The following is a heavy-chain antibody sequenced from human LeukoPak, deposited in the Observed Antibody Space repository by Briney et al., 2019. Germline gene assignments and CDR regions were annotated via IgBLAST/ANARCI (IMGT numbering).Heavy chain of an antibody. CDR3: AREGLYYDILTGYYEDY. CDR1: GYTFTSYG. V-gene: IGHV1-18*01. Sequence: ASVKVSFKASGYTFTSYGISWVRQAPGQGLEWMGWISAYNGNTNYAQKLQGRVTMTTDTSTSTAYMELRSLRSDDTAVYYCAREGLYYDILTGYYEDYWGQGTLVTVSS. J-gene: IGHJ4*02. CDR2: ISAYNGNT. D-gene: IGHD3-9*01.